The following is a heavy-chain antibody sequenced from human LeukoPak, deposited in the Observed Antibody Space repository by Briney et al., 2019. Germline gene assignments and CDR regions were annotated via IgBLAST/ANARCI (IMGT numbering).Heavy chain of an antibody. V-gene: IGHV5-51*01. D-gene: IGHD3-22*01. CDR3: ARQAGYYYDSSGPLDY. CDR2: IYPGDSDT. J-gene: IGHJ4*02. CDR1: GYSFTSYW. Sequence: GESLKISCXGSGYSFTSYWIGWVRQMPGKGLEWMGIIYPGDSDTRYSPSFQGQVTISADKSISTAYLQWSSLKASDTAMYYCARQAGYYYDSSGPLDYWGQGTLVTVSS.